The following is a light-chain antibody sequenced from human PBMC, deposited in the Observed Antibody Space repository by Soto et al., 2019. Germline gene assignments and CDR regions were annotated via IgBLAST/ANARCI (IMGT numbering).Light chain of an antibody. V-gene: IGKV3-20*01. J-gene: IGKJ3*01. CDR2: GAS. CDR1: QSVSSNY. Sequence: EIVLTQSPSTLSLSPGERATLSCRASQSVSSNYLTWYQQKPGQAPRLLIYGASSRATGIPDRFSGSGSETDFTLTISRLEPEDFAVYYCQQYGSSPFTFGPGTKVDIK. CDR3: QQYGSSPFT.